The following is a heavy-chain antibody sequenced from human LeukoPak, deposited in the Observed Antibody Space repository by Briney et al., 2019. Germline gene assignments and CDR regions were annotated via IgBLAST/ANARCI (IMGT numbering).Heavy chain of an antibody. D-gene: IGHD2-2*01. J-gene: IGHJ4*02. CDR3: ARDSGYCSSTGCYAHYFDY. V-gene: IGHV3-21*01. Sequence: GGSLRLSCVASGFTFSSYAMSWVRQTPGKGLEWVSSISSSSGYINYADSVKGRFTVSRDNAKNSLYLQMNSLRAEDTAVYYCARDSGYCSSTGCYAHYFDYWGQGTLVTVSS. CDR2: ISSSSGYI. CDR1: GFTFSSYA.